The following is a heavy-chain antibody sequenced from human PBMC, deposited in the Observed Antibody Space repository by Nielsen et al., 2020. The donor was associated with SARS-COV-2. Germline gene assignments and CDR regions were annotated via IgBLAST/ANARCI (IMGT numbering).Heavy chain of an antibody. CDR2: ISDNGRNS. CDR3: ARTNKSRYFDWLF. V-gene: IGHV3-23*01. Sequence: ETLSLTCAASGFRFSSYAMSWVRQAPGKGLEWVSHISDNGRNSYYAASVKGRFTISRDNSKNTLYLQMNSLRVDDTAVYYCARTNKSRYFDWLFWGQGMLVTVSS. CDR1: GFRFSSYA. D-gene: IGHD3-9*01. J-gene: IGHJ4*02.